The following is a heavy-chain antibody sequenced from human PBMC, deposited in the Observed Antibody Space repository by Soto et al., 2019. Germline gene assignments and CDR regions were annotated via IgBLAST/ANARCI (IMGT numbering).Heavy chain of an antibody. CDR3: ARCSGSYYGMDV. J-gene: IGHJ6*02. CDR1: GGTFSSYT. CDR2: IIPILGIA. D-gene: IGHD3-10*02. Sequence: SLKVSCKASGGTFSSYTISWVRQAPGQGLEWMGRIIPILGIANYAQKFQGRVTITADKSTSTAYMELSSLRSEDTAVYYCARCSGSYYGMDVWGQGTTVTVSS. V-gene: IGHV1-69*02.